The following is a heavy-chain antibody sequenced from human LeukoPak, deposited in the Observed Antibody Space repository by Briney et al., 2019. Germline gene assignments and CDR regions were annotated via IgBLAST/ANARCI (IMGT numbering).Heavy chain of an antibody. CDR3: ARGAGYCSSTSCYTENWFDP. D-gene: IGHD2-2*02. CDR2: IYYSGSN. Sequence: PSQTLSLTCTVSGGSISSGGYYWRWIRQHPGKGLEWIGYIYYSGSNYYNPSLKSRVTISVDASKNQFSLKLSSVTAADTAVYYCARGAGYCSSTSCYTENWFDPWGQGTLVTVSS. V-gene: IGHV4-31*03. J-gene: IGHJ5*02. CDR1: GGSISSGGYY.